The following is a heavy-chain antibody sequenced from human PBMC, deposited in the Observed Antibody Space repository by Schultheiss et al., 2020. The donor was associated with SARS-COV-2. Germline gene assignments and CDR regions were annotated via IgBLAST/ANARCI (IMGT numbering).Heavy chain of an antibody. Sequence: GGSLRLSCAASGFSFSSYWMHWVRQAPGKGLVWVSRIKPDGTTRDYADSARGRFTISRDNAKNTLYLLMNNLRAEDTAVYYCARRPDTGNNLGLDSWGQGTPVTVSS. J-gene: IGHJ4*02. V-gene: IGHV3-74*01. CDR2: IKPDGTTR. CDR1: GFSFSSYW. CDR3: ARRPDTGNNLGLDS. D-gene: IGHD5-24*01.